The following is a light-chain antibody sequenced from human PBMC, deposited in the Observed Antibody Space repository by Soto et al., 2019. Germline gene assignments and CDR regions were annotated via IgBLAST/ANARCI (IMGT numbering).Light chain of an antibody. CDR3: QQLTSYPRST. J-gene: IGKJ5*01. V-gene: IGKV1-5*01. Sequence: DIQITHTPSTQPGYLRDKDTITCRACQSISNWLAWYQQKPGTAPKVLIYHASNLQTGVPSRFSGSGSGTEFTLTISSLQPEDFATYHCQQLTSYPRSTFGQGTRLEIK. CDR2: HAS. CDR1: QSISNW.